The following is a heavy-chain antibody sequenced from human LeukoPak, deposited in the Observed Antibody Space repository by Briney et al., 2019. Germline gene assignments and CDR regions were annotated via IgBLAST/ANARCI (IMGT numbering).Heavy chain of an antibody. CDR1: GGSISSSSYY. CDR2: IYYSGST. V-gene: IGHV4-39*07. D-gene: IGHD1-26*01. Sequence: PSETLSLTCTVSGGSISSSSYYWGWIRQPPGKGLEWIGSIYYSGSTYYNPSLKSRVTISVDTSKNQFSLKLSSVTAADTAVYYCAREEGSYSNWFDPWGQGTLVTVSS. CDR3: AREEGSYSNWFDP. J-gene: IGHJ5*02.